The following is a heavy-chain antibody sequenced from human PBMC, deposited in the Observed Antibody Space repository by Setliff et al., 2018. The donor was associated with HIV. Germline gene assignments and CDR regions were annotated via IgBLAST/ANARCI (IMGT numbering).Heavy chain of an antibody. CDR1: GFTFSNYE. CDR2: ITGSGDTI. CDR3: VRGLAAAGGYAMDV. Sequence: GSLRLSCAASGFTFSNYEMSWVRQAPGKGPEWVSYITGSGDTIYYADSVKGRFTMSRDNAKNTLYLQMNSLRAEDTAVYYCVRGLAAAGGYAMDVWGQGTTVTVSS. J-gene: IGHJ6*02. D-gene: IGHD6-13*01. V-gene: IGHV3-48*03.